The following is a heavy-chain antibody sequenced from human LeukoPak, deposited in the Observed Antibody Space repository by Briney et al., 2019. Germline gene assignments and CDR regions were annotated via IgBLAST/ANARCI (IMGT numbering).Heavy chain of an antibody. J-gene: IGHJ4*02. CDR3: AKAPAEGYGYSFDY. CDR1: GFTFSSYA. Sequence: GGSLRLSCAASGFTFSSYAMSWVRQAPGKGLEWVSAISGSGGSTYYAGSVKGRFTISRDNSKNTLYLQMNSLRAEDTAVYYCAKAPAEGYGYSFDYWGQGTLVTVSS. CDR2: ISGSGGST. D-gene: IGHD5-18*01. V-gene: IGHV3-23*01.